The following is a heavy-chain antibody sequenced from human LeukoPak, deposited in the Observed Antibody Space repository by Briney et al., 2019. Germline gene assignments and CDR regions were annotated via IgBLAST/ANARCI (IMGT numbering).Heavy chain of an antibody. CDR2: IGTYGGDT. CDR3: ARDLWNFYDDSGYNRDFDF. D-gene: IGHD3-22*01. Sequence: AASVTVSCKATSRIFCVRQARGRGRGGRGWIGTYGGDTYYAQNFQATITVTPDTSTSTVYMELSNLRSDDPAVYYCARDLWNFYDDSGYNRDFDFWGQGTLVTVSS. J-gene: IGHJ4*02. V-gene: IGHV1-18*01. CDR1: TSR.